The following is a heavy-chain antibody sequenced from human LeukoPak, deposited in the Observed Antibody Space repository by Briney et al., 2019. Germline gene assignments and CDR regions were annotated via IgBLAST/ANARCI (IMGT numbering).Heavy chain of an antibody. Sequence: PSETLSLTRAVSGGPFSGYYWTWIRQSPGKGLEWIGEIDHSGGTHNNPSLRSRVTISVDTSKSQFSLKLTSVTAADTGVYCCAKPGGFFLYYMEVWGKGTTVTVSS. V-gene: IGHV4-34*01. CDR3: AKPGGFFLYYMEV. D-gene: IGHD1-14*01. J-gene: IGHJ6*03. CDR1: GGPFSGYY. CDR2: IDHSGGT.